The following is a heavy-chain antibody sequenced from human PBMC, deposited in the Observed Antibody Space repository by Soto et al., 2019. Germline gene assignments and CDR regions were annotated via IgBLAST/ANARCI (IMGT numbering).Heavy chain of an antibody. Sequence: ASVKVSCKASGYTFTSTWMHWVRQAPGQGLEWMGIINPYGGAATYAEKFQGRVTMTRDTSTATDYMELSSLRSEDTAMYYCARSRSPITMVRGVPHRGKALNWFDPWGQGTLVTVSS. D-gene: IGHD3-10*01. CDR1: GYTFTSTW. V-gene: IGHV1-46*01. CDR2: INPYGGAA. CDR3: ARSRSPITMVRGVPHRGKALNWFDP. J-gene: IGHJ5*02.